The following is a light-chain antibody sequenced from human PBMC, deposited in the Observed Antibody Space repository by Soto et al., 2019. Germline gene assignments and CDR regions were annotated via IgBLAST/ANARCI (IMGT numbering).Light chain of an antibody. Sequence: DIQMTQSPASLSASVGDRVTITCRASQSISSYLNWYQQKPGTAPKLLIHAASTLQSGVPSRFSGSGSGTDFTLTISRLQPADFATYYCQQLNSYPLTFGGGTKVDI. J-gene: IGKJ4*01. CDR2: AAS. CDR1: QSISSY. CDR3: QQLNSYPLT. V-gene: IGKV1-39*01.